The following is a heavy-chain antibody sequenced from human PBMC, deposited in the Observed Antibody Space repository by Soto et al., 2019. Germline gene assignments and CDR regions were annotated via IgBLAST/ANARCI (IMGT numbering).Heavy chain of an antibody. CDR1: GYSISSGYH. D-gene: IGHD2-15*01. Sequence: LSLTCAVSGYSISSGYHWGWIRQPPGKGLEWLGSVHHSGSTYYNPSLKSRLTISVDKSKNRFSLNLTSVTAADTAVYYCARQDRVMVEGRWFDPWGQGTLVTVS. J-gene: IGHJ5*02. V-gene: IGHV4-38-2*01. CDR3: ARQDRVMVEGRWFDP. CDR2: VHHSGST.